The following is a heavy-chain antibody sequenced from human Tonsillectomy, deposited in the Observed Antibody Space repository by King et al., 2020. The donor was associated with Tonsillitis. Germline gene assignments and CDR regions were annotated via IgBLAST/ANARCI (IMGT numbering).Heavy chain of an antibody. CDR3: AKEGENDSSGAFDY. CDR2: IRYDGSNK. CDR1: GFTCSTYG. V-gene: IGHV3-30*02. Sequence: VQLVESGGGVVQPGGPLRLSCAASGFTCSTYGMHWVRQAPGKGLEWVAFIRYDGSNKNYADSVKGRFTISRDNSKNTLFLQMNSLRAEDTAVYYCAKEGENDSSGAFDYWGQGTLVTVSS. J-gene: IGHJ4*02. D-gene: IGHD3-22*01.